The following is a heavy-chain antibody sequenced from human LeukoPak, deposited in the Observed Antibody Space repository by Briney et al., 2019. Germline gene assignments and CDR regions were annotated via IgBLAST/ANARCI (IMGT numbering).Heavy chain of an antibody. CDR2: INPDSGGT. CDR3: ARDLYGSGNYYPNYYHYYMVV. J-gene: IGHJ6*03. V-gene: IGHV1-2*02. Sequence: ASVKVSCKASGYTFTGYYMHWVRQAPGQGLEWMGWINPDSGGTNYAQKFQGRVTMTRDTSISTAYMELSRLRSDDTAVYYCARDLYGSGNYYPNYYHYYMVVWGKGTTVTISS. CDR1: GYTFTGYY. D-gene: IGHD3-10*01.